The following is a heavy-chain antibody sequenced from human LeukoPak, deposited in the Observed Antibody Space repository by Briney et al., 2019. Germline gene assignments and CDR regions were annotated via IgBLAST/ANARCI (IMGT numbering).Heavy chain of an antibody. CDR3: VKGAARTYYFDY. V-gene: IGHV3-64D*06. CDR1: GFTISSYA. CDR2: ISSNGGST. D-gene: IGHD2-15*01. J-gene: IGHJ4*02. Sequence: EASLSLSCSASGFTISSYAMRWVRKAPKNVLEYVSIISSNGGSTYYAGSVKGRFTISSDNSKNKMYLQMSSLSAEDTAVYYCVKGAARTYYFDYWSQGTLVIVSS.